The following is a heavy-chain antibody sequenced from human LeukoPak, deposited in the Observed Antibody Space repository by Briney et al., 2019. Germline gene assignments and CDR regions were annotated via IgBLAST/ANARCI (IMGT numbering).Heavy chain of an antibody. V-gene: IGHV4-4*07. CDR3: AREYGDQGTRNFDY. D-gene: IGHD4-17*01. Sequence: SETLSLTCTVSGGSISGYYWSWIRQPAGKGLEWIGRIYTSGSTNYSPSLKSRVTMSVDTSKNQSSLKLISVTAADTAVYYCAREYGDQGTRNFDYWGQGSLVTVSS. CDR1: GGSISGYY. J-gene: IGHJ4*02. CDR2: IYTSGST.